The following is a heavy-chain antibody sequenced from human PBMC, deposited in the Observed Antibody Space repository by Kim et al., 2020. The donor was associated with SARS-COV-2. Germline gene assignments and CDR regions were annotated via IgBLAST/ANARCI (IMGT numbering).Heavy chain of an antibody. CDR3: TTTYRDGINY. V-gene: IGHV3-15*01. Sequence: GGSLRLSCAASDFTFTNAWMSWVRQAPGKGLEWVCRIKSNTGGTRYAYAAPVRFSITIDSANTTHKLYLNRHRVETTDTAVYYCTTTYRDGINYCCQ. CDR2: IKSNTGGTRY. J-gene: IGHJ4*02. D-gene: IGHD1-1*01. CDR1: DFTFTNAW.